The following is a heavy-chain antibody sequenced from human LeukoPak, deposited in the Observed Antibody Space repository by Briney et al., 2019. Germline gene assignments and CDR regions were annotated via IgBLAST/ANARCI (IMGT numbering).Heavy chain of an antibody. J-gene: IGHJ4*02. CDR3: AKTGRQSIAAAGIDY. CDR1: GFTFDDYA. CDR2: ISWNSGSI. D-gene: IGHD6-13*01. Sequence: QAGGSLRLSCAASGFTFDDYAMHWVRQAPGKGLEWVSGISWNSGSIGYADSVKGRFTISRDNAKNSLYLQMNSLRAEDTALYYCAKTGRQSIAAAGIDYWGQGTLVTVSS. V-gene: IGHV3-9*01.